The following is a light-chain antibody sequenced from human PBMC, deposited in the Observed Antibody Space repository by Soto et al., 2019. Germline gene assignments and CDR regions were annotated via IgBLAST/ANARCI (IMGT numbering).Light chain of an antibody. CDR3: CSYTRSTTLV. CDR1: SSDVGTYNL. CDR2: DVT. V-gene: IGLV2-23*02. Sequence: QSALTQPASVSGSLGQSITISCTGTSSDVGTYNLVSWFRQHPGTAPKLILYDVTYRPSGVSDRFSGSKSGNTASLTISGLQAEDEADYYCCSYTRSTTLVFGGGTKLTVL. J-gene: IGLJ3*02.